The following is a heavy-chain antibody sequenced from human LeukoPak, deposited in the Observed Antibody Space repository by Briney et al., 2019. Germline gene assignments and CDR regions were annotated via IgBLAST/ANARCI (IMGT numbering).Heavy chain of an antibody. CDR2: IWHDGSNK. CDR3: ARYNWNYGDYYYYMDV. D-gene: IGHD1-7*01. V-gene: IGHV3-33*01. CDR1: GFTFSSHG. Sequence: GRSLRLSCAAPGFTFSSHGMHWVRQAPGKGLEWVAVIWHDGSNKYYADSVKGRFTISRDNSKNTLYLQMNSLRAEDTAVYYCARYNWNYGDYYYYMDVWGKGTTVTVSS. J-gene: IGHJ6*03.